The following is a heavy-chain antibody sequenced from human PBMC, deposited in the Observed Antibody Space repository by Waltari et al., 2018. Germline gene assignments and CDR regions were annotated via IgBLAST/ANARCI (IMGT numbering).Heavy chain of an antibody. CDR3: ADSSSSSDAFDI. V-gene: IGHV4-59*11. D-gene: IGHD6-6*01. Sequence: QVQLQESGPGLVKPSETLSLTRTVSGGSISSHYWRWIRQPPGKGLEWIGYIYYSGSTNYNPSLKIRVTISVDTSKNHFSLKLSSVTAADTAVYYCADSSSSSDAFDIWGQGTMVTVSS. J-gene: IGHJ3*02. CDR1: GGSISSHY. CDR2: IYYSGST.